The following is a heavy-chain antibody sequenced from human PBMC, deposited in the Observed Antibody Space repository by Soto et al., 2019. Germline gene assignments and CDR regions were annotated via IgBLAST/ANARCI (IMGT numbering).Heavy chain of an antibody. D-gene: IGHD1-7*01. CDR2: IWYDGSNK. CDR3: ASPLGNYGQGFLPSY. J-gene: IGHJ4*02. CDR1: GFTFSSYG. V-gene: IGHV3-33*08. Sequence: GGSLRLSCAASGFTFSSYGMHWVRQAPGKGLEWVAVIWYDGSNKYYADSVKGRFTISRDNSKNTLYLQMNSLRAEDTAVYYCASPLGNYGQGFLPSYWGQGTLVTVSS.